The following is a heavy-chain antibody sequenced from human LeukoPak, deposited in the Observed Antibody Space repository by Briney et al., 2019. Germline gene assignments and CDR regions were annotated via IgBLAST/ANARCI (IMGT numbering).Heavy chain of an antibody. Sequence: PSQTLSLTCTVSGGSISSGGYYWSWIRQHPGKGLEWIGYIYYSGSTYYNPSLKSRVTISVDTSKNQFSLKLSSVTAADTAVYYCARDCYDSSGYHFWQWGQGTLVTVSS. V-gene: IGHV4-31*03. D-gene: IGHD3-22*01. CDR3: ARDCYDSSGYHFWQ. CDR2: IYYSGST. J-gene: IGHJ4*02. CDR1: GGSISSGGYY.